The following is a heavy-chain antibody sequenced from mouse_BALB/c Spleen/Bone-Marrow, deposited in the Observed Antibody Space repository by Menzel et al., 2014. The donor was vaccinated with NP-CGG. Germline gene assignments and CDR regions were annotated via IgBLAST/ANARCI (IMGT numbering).Heavy chain of an antibody. Sequence: EVKVVDSGGGLVQPGGSLKLSCAASGFDFSRYWMSWVRQAPGKGLEWIGEINPDSSTINYTPSLKDKFIISRDNAKNTLYLQMSKVRSEDTALYYCASYDGYYYWYFDVWGAGTTVTVSS. CDR1: GFDFSRYW. CDR3: ASYDGYYYWYFDV. V-gene: IGHV4-1*02. CDR2: INPDSSTI. D-gene: IGHD2-3*01. J-gene: IGHJ1*01.